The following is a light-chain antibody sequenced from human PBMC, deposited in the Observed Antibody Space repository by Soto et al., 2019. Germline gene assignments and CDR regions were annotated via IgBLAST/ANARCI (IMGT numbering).Light chain of an antibody. V-gene: IGLV2-14*01. CDR2: EVS. J-gene: IGLJ3*02. CDR3: SSSAGIYHYLV. CDR1: TSDVGGFDS. Sequence: QSVLTQPASVSGSPGQSITISCTATTSDVGGFDSVSWYQQHPGTAPRVIIYEVSNRPSGVSYRFSGSKSANTASLTVSGLQTEDEAFYYCSSSAGIYHYLVFGGGTKVTVL.